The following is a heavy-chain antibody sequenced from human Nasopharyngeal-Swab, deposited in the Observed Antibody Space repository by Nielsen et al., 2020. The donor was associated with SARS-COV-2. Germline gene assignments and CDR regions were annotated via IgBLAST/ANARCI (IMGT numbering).Heavy chain of an antibody. Sequence: SETLSLTCTVSGGSISSGDYYWSWIRQLPGKGLEWIGYIYRLGGTSYNPSLKSRVTMSVDASKNQFSLKLTSVTASDTASYYCARRRFGEVTHADWFDPWGQGTLVTVSS. CDR3: ARRRFGEVTHADWFDP. J-gene: IGHJ5*02. D-gene: IGHD3-10*01. CDR1: GGSISSGDYY. V-gene: IGHV4-30-4*08. CDR2: IYRLGGT.